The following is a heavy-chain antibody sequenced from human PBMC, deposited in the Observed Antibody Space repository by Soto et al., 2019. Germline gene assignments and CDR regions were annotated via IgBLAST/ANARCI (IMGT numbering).Heavy chain of an antibody. J-gene: IGHJ6*02. Sequence: SVRLSCAASGFTFSNFAMYWVRQAPGKGLEWVTVISYDGSHKYYADSVKGRFTISRDNSKNTLYLQMNNLRAEDSAVYFCARDHPSQRAMDVCGPRTTVTVFS. CDR1: GFTFSNFA. CDR2: ISYDGSHK. CDR3: ARDHPSQRAMDV. V-gene: IGHV3-30-3*01.